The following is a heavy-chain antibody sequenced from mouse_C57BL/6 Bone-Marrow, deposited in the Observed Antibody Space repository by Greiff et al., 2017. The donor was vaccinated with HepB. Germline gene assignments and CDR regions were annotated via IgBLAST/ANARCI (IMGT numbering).Heavy chain of an antibody. Sequence: QVQLQQSGAELARPGASVKMSCKASGYTFTSYTMHWVKQRPGQGLEWIGYINPSSGYTKYNQKFKDKATLTADKSSSTAYMQLRSLTSEDSAVYYCARDISPLAYWGQGTLVTVSA. CDR3: ARDISPLAY. CDR2: INPSSGYT. V-gene: IGHV1-4*01. CDR1: GYTFTSYT. J-gene: IGHJ3*01.